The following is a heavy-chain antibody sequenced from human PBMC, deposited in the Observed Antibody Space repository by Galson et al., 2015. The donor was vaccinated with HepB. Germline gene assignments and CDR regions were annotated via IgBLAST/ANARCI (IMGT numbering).Heavy chain of an antibody. D-gene: IGHD6-19*01. CDR3: ARVGGWYAAFDI. CDR1: GFTFSSYS. J-gene: IGHJ3*02. V-gene: IGHV3-21*05. CDR2: ISSSSSYI. Sequence: SLRLSCAASGFTFSSYSMNWVRQAPGKGLEWVSYISSSSSYIYYADSVKGRFTISRDNAKNSLYLHMNILRAEDTAVYYCARVGGWYAAFDIWGQGTMVTVSS.